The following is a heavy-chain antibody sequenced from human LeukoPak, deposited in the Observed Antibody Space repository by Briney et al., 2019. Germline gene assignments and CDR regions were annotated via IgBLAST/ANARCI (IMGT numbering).Heavy chain of an antibody. J-gene: IGHJ3*01. CDR2: ISAYNGGT. Sequence: ASVKVSCKASGGTFSSYAITWVRQAPGQGLEWMGWISAYNGGTRYLKELQGRVTMTTDTSTSTAYMELRSLRSDDTAMYYCARRVPFNPYSFDFWGQGTMLTVSS. D-gene: IGHD1-26*01. CDR3: ARRVPFNPYSFDF. V-gene: IGHV1-18*01. CDR1: GGTFSSYA.